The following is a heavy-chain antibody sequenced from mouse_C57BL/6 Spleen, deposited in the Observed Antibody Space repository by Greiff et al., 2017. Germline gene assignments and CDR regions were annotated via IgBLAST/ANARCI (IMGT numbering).Heavy chain of an antibody. CDR3: ARSSYAMDY. J-gene: IGHJ4*01. CDR2: ISDGGSYT. CDR1: GFTFSSYA. D-gene: IGHD6-1*01. Sequence: EVNLVESGGGLVKPGGSLKLSCAASGFTFSSYAMSWVRQTPEKRLEWVATISDGGSYTYYPDNVKGRFTISRDNAKNNLYLQMSHLKSEDTAMYYCARSSYAMDYWGQGTSVTVSS. V-gene: IGHV5-4*03.